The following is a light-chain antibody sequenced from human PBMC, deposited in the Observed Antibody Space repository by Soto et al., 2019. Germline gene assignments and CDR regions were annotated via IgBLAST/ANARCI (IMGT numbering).Light chain of an antibody. V-gene: IGLV2-14*01. CDR2: DVS. CDR3: SSYTNSGTLMV. CDR1: SSDVGGYNY. J-gene: IGLJ2*01. Sequence: QSALTQPASVSGSPGQSITISCTGTSSDVGGYNYVSWYQQHPGKAPKLMIYDVSNRPSGVSNRFSGSKSGNTASLTISGLQAEDGADYYCSSYTNSGTLMVFGAGTKLTVL.